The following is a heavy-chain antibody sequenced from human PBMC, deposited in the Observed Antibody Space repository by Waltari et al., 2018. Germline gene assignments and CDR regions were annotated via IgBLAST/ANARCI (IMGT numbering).Heavy chain of an antibody. V-gene: IGHV4-39*07. J-gene: IGHJ4*02. CDR2: IHYSGNP. CDR1: GGSISSTTYY. D-gene: IGHD2-21*02. CDR3: ARRVVTTGGVDY. Sequence: QLQLQESGPRLVRPSETLSLTCTVSGGSISSTTYYWAWIRQTPGKGLEWIGDIHYSGNPDYNPSLRSRVTISVDTSKNQFSLNLRSVTAADTAVYYCARRVVTTGGVDYWGQGTLVTVSS.